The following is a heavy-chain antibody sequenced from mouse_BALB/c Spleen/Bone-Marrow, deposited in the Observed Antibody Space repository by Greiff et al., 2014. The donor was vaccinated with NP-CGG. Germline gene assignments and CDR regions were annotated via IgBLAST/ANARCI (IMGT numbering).Heavy chain of an antibody. V-gene: IGHV1-42*01. CDR1: GYSFTGYY. CDR3: ARGDWFTY. Sequence: VQLKQSGPELVKPGTSVKISCKASGYSFTGYYMHWVKQSHVKSLEWIGRINPYTGATTYNQNFNVKASLTVDKSSITAYMELHSLTSEDSAVYYCARGDWFTYWGQGTLVTVSA. J-gene: IGHJ3*01. CDR2: INPYTGAT.